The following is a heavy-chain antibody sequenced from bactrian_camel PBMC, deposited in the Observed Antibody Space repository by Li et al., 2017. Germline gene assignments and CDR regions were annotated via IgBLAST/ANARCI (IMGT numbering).Heavy chain of an antibody. CDR1: GFTFSRAA. D-gene: IGHD5*01. CDR3: ATTGFDY. CDR2: IGTGGSIT. Sequence: VQLVESGGGLVRPGGSLRLSCTTSGFTFSRAAMSWVRQAPGKEREGVARIGTGGSITYYADSVLGRFRISQGNAKNTVYLQMNSLKAEDSAQYYRATTGFDYWSQGTQVTVS. V-gene: IGHV3S31*01. J-gene: IGHJ4*01.